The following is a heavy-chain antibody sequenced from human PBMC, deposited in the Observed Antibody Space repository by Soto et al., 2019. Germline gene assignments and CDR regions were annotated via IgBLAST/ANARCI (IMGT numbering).Heavy chain of an antibody. Sequence: QITLKESGPTLVKPTQTLTLTCTFSGFSLNTRAVGVGWIRQAPGKALEWLALINWNDAERYSPSLTDRLTITKDTAKNHVVLTMTNIGPVDTATYYCAHRHDLGGFDIWGQGTAVTVSS. CDR3: AHRHDLGGFDI. CDR2: INWNDAE. D-gene: IGHD2-15*01. J-gene: IGHJ3*02. V-gene: IGHV2-5*01. CDR1: GFSLNTRAVG.